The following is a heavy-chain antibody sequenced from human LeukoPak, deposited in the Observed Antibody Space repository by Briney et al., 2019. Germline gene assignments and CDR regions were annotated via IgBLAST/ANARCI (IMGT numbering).Heavy chain of an antibody. D-gene: IGHD5-24*01. J-gene: IGHJ4*02. CDR3: AGMSEMSTREDY. Sequence: PSETLSLTCTVSGGSISSSSYYWGWIRQPPGKGLEWIGSIYYSGSTYYNPSLKSRVTISVDTSKNQFSLKLSSVTAADTAVYYCAGMSEMSTREDYWGQGTLVTVSS. CDR1: GGSISSSSYY. CDR2: IYYSGST. V-gene: IGHV4-39*01.